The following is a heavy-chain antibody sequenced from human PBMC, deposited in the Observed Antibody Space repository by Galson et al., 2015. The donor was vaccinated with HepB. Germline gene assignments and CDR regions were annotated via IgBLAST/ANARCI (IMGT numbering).Heavy chain of an antibody. Sequence: SLRLSCAASGFSFSSYWMSWVRQAPGKGLEWVADIKKDEGKMYYADSVKGRFTISRDNAKNSLFLQMNNLRVEDTAVYFCVRDDSDSSTDAFDIWGQGTTVLVSS. J-gene: IGHJ3*02. CDR2: IKKDEGKM. CDR3: VRDDSDSSTDAFDI. CDR1: GFSFSSYW. V-gene: IGHV3-7*01. D-gene: IGHD1-26*01.